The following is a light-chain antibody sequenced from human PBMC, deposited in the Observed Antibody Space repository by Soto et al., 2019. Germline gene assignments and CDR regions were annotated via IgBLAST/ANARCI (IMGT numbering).Light chain of an antibody. CDR1: PSVTSF. V-gene: IGKV3-11*01. CDR3: QQRNVWPPVT. CDR2: GAF. J-gene: IGKJ5*01. Sequence: EIVLTQSPATLSLSPGERATLSCRASPSVTSFLAWYQQKPGQAPRLLIYGAFNRATGIPARFSGSGSGTDFTLTISSLEPEDSAVYYCQQRNVWPPVTFGQGTRLE.